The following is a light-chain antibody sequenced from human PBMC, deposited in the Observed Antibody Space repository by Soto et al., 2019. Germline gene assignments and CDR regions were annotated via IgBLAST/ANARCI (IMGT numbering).Light chain of an antibody. CDR3: QQYNTYPWT. V-gene: IGKV1-5*03. CDR2: KAA. CDR1: QSISTW. J-gene: IGKJ1*01. Sequence: DIQMTQSPSTLSASVGDRVTITCRASQSISTWLAWYQQKPGKAPKFLIYKAATLGTGVPSRFSGSGSGTEFNLTISSLQPEDFAIYYCQQYNTYPWTFGQGTKVDIK.